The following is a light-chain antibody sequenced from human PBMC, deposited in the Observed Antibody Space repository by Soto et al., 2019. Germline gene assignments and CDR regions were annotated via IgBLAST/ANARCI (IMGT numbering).Light chain of an antibody. CDR2: EVS. Sequence: QSALTQPASVSGSPGQSITISCTGTSSDVGGYNYVAWYQQYPGKAPKLMIYEVSNRPSGVSHRFSASKSGNAASLTISGRNAGDAADYYCRSYTSGRTPYVFGTGTKLTVL. CDR3: RSYTSGRTPYV. CDR1: SSDVGGYNY. V-gene: IGLV2-14*01. J-gene: IGLJ1*01.